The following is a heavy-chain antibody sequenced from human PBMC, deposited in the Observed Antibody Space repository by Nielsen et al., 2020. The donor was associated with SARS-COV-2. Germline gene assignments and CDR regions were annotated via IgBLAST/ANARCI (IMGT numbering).Heavy chain of an antibody. V-gene: IGHV3-74*01. J-gene: IGHJ4*02. CDR2: INSDGSST. Sequence: GESLKISCAASGFTFSSYSMNWVRQAPGKGLVWVSRINSDGSSTSYADSVKGRFTISRDNAKNTLYLQMNSLRAEDTAVYYCAREGIVGATTGFDYWGQGTLVTVSS. D-gene: IGHD1-26*01. CDR3: AREGIVGATTGFDY. CDR1: GFTFSSYS.